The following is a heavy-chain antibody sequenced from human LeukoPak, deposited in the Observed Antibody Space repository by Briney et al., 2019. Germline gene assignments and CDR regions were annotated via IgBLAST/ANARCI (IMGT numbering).Heavy chain of an antibody. J-gene: IGHJ4*02. CDR1: GGSISSSSYY. Sequence: PSETLSLTCTVSGGSISSSSYYWGWIRQPPGKGLEWIGSIYYSGSTYYNPSLKSRVTISVDTSKNQFSLKLSSVTAADTAVYYCARQXKMMKTVDYWGQGTLVTVSS. V-gene: IGHV4-39*01. D-gene: IGHD1-14*01. CDR2: IYYSGST. CDR3: ARQXKMMKTVDY.